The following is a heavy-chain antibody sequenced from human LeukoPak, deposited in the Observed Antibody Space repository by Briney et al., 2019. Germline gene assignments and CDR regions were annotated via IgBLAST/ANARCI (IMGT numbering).Heavy chain of an antibody. D-gene: IGHD5-24*01. CDR2: INSDGSST. Sequence: GGSLRLSCAASGFTFSTYGMHWVRQAPGKGLVWVSHINSDGSSTTYADSVRGRFAISTDNAKNTLYLQMNSLRAEDTAVYYCARDGDGDIDLDYWGQGTLVTVSS. V-gene: IGHV3-74*01. CDR3: ARDGDGDIDLDY. CDR1: GFTFSTYG. J-gene: IGHJ4*02.